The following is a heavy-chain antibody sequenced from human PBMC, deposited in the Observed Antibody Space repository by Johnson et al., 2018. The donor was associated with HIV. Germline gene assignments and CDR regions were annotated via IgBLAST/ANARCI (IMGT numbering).Heavy chain of an antibody. V-gene: IGHV3-30*19. CDR2: ISYDGSNK. Sequence: QVQLVESGGRVVQPGGSLRLSCAASGFTFSSYGMHWVRQAPGKGLEWVAVISYDGSNKYYADSVKGRFTISRDNSKNTVFLQMNSLRAEDTALYYCAKDSPGEGDAFDIWGQGTMVTVSS. J-gene: IGHJ3*02. CDR3: AKDSPGEGDAFDI. D-gene: IGHD3-10*01. CDR1: GFTFSSYG.